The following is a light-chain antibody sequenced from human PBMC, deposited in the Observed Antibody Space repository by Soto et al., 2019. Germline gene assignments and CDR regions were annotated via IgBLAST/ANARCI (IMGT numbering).Light chain of an antibody. CDR3: HQYDNSLWT. J-gene: IGKJ1*01. V-gene: IGKV3-20*01. CDR1: QSFSGTS. Sequence: EIVLTQSPGTLSLSPGERATLPCRASQSFSGTSLAWYQQKPGQAPRLLIYGVSNRATGIPDRFSGSGSGTDFTLTISRLEPEDFAVYYFHQYDNSLWTFGQGTKVEIK. CDR2: GVS.